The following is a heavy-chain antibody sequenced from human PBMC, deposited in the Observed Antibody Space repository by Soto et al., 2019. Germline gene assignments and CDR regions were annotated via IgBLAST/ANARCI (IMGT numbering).Heavy chain of an antibody. CDR1: GFTFSSYW. CDR3: ARDDGDYGRGAFDI. J-gene: IGHJ3*02. D-gene: IGHD4-17*01. CDR2: IKQDGSEK. Sequence: EVQLVESGGGLVQPGGSLRLSCAASGFTFSSYWMSWVRQAPGKGLEWVANIKQDGSEKYYVDSVKGRFTISRDNAKNSRYMQMNSLRAEDTAVYYCARDDGDYGRGAFDIWGQGTMVTVSS. V-gene: IGHV3-7*01.